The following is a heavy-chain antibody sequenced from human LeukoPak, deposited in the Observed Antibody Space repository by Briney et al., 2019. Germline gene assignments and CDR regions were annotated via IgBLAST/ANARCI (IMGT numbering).Heavy chain of an antibody. Sequence: GGSLRLSCAASGFTFSSYGLHWVRQAPGKGLDWVAFIQYDGSNKYYADSVRGRFTISRDNSKNTLYLQMNSLRPEDTAVYYCANSKYSSSPIDYWGQGTLVTVSS. D-gene: IGHD6-13*01. CDR1: GFTFSSYG. V-gene: IGHV3-30*02. CDR3: ANSKYSSSPIDY. J-gene: IGHJ4*02. CDR2: IQYDGSNK.